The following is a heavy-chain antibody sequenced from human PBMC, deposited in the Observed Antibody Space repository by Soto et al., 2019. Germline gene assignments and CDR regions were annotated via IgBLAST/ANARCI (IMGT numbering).Heavy chain of an antibody. Sequence: GGSLRLSCAASGFTFSSYAMHWVRQAPGKGLEWVAVISYDGSNKYYADSVKGRFTISRDNSKNTLYLQMNSLRGEDTAVYYCARDPSEDYDFWSGYYPGDGMDVWGQGTTVTVSS. V-gene: IGHV3-30-3*01. CDR1: GFTFSSYA. D-gene: IGHD3-3*01. CDR3: ARDPSEDYDFWSGYYPGDGMDV. J-gene: IGHJ6*02. CDR2: ISYDGSNK.